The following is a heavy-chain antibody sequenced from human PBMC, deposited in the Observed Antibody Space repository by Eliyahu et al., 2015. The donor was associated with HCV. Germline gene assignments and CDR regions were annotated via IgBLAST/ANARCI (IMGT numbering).Heavy chain of an antibody. J-gene: IGHJ6*02. D-gene: IGHD6-19*01. Sequence: QVQLQQWGAGLLKPSETLSLTCAVYGGSFSGYYWSWIRQPPGKGLEWIGEINHSGSTNYNPSLKSRVTISVDTSKNQFSLKLSSVTAADTAVYYCARVNVRGAIAVAGTKSPYYYYYGMDVWGQGTTVTVSS. CDR3: ARVNVRGAIAVAGTKSPYYYYYGMDV. CDR2: INHSGST. V-gene: IGHV4-34*01. CDR1: GGSFSGYY.